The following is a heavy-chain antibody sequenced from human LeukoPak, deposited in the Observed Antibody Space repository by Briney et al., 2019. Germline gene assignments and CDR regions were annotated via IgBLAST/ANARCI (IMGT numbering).Heavy chain of an antibody. J-gene: IGHJ5*01. CDR2: MCGTAGCT. V-gene: IGHV3-23*01. CDR3: AKDRPNFYENSGHYYRRDGDS. D-gene: IGHD3-22*01. Sequence: GGSLRLSCAASGFTFYMYAMSWVRQAPGKGLEWVASMCGTAGCTFYPDSVKGRFTISRDNSKNILYLQMNSLRAEDTAIYYCAKDRPNFYENSGHYYRRDGDSWGRGTLVTVSS. CDR1: GFTFYMYA.